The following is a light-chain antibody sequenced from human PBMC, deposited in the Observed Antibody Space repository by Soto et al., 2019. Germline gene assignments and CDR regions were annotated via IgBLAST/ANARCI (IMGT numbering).Light chain of an antibody. CDR1: QSVSSRD. CDR3: QQYDNSPGYT. CDR2: ATS. V-gene: IGKV3-20*01. Sequence: EIVLTHSPGTLSLSPGERATLSCRASQSVSSRDLAWYQQKPGQAPRLLIYATSSRAAGIPDRFSGSGSGTAFTLTISRMEPEDFAVYYCQQYDNSPGYTFGQGTKLEIK. J-gene: IGKJ2*01.